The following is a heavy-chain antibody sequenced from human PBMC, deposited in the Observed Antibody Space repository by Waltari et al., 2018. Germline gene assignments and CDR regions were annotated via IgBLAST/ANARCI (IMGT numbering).Heavy chain of an antibody. CDR2: IYYSGST. CDR3: ARDPGNLGYYYGMDV. CDR1: GGSISSYY. V-gene: IGHV4-59*01. Sequence: QVQLQESGPGLVKPSETLSLTCTVSGGSISSYYWSWIRQPPGKGLEWIGYIYYSGSTNYNPSLKSRVTISGDTSKNQFALKLSSVTAADTAVYYCARDPGNLGYYYGMDVWGQGTTVTVSS. D-gene: IGHD7-27*01. J-gene: IGHJ6*02.